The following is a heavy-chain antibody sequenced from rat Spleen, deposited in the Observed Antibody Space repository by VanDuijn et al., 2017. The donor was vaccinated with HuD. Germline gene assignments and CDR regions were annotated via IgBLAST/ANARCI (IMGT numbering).Heavy chain of an antibody. Sequence: EVQLVESGGGLVQPGRSLKLSCAASGFTFSNYYMAWVRQAPTKGLEWVASISPSGGNTYYRDSVKGRFTISRDNAKSTLSLQMDSLRSEDTATYYCTRDYPGITYYYVMDAWGQGASVTVSS. CDR2: ISPSGGNT. J-gene: IGHJ4*01. V-gene: IGHV5-25*01. CDR1: GFTFSNYY. CDR3: TRDYPGITYYYVMDA. D-gene: IGHD1-4*01.